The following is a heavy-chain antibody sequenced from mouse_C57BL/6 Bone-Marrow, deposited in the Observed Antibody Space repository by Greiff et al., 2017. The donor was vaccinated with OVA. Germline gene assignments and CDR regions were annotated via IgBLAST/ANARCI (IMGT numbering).Heavy chain of an antibody. J-gene: IGHJ3*01. D-gene: IGHD1-1*01. Sequence: QVQLQQSGAELVRPGASVTLSCKASGYTFTDYEMHWVKQTPVHGLEWIGAIDPETGGTAYNQKFKGKAILTADKSSSTAYMELRSLTSEDSAVYYCTRSEIRYYGSSWAYWGQGTLVTVSA. CDR1: GYTFTDYE. CDR3: TRSEIRYYGSSWAY. V-gene: IGHV1-15*01. CDR2: IDPETGGT.